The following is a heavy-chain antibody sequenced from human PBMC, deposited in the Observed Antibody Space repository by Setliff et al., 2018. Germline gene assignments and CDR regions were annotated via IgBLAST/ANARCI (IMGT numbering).Heavy chain of an antibody. Sequence: SGPTLVNPTQTLTLTCNFSGFSLTNDGEGVGWIRQPPGGALEWLALIYWDDDERYSPSLENRLAITKDTSKNQVVLTMTNMDPVDTATYYCAHRRSYKSGGGAFDYWGQGTLVTVSS. J-gene: IGHJ4*02. CDR3: AHRRSYKSGGGAFDY. V-gene: IGHV2-5*02. D-gene: IGHD2-15*01. CDR2: IYWDDDE. CDR1: GFSLTNDGEG.